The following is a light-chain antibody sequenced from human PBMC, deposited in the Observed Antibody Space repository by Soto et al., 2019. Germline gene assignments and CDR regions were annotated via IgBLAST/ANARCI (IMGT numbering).Light chain of an antibody. CDR1: SANIGNSY. CDR3: GTWDSSLSNWV. Sequence: QSVLTQPPSVSAAPGQKVTISCTGASANIGNSYASWYQQLPGAAPKLLIYDNNKRPSGIPDRFSGSKSGTSATLGITGLQAGDEADYYCGTWDSSLSNWVFGGGTKLTVL. J-gene: IGLJ3*02. CDR2: DNN. V-gene: IGLV1-51*01.